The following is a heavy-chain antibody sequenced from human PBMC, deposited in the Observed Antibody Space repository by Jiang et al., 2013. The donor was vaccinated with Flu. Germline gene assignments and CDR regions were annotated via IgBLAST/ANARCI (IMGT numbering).Heavy chain of an antibody. V-gene: IGHV5-51*01. J-gene: IGHJ4*02. Sequence: DSDTRYSPSFQGQVTISADKSISTAYLQWSSLKASDTAMYYCARQRDDFWSGSAHFDYWGQGTLVTVSS. CDR3: ARQRDDFWSGSAHFDY. D-gene: IGHD3-3*01. CDR2: DSDT.